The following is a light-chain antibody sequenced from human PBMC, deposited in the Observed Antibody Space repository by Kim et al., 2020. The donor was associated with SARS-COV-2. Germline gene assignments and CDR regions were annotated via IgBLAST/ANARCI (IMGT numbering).Light chain of an antibody. V-gene: IGLV2-14*01. Sequence: QSALTQPASVSGSPGQSITISCTGTSSDVGGYNYVSWYQQHPGKVPKLMIYDVSKRPSGVSNRFSGSKSGNTASLTISGLQAEDEADYYCSSYTSSSRVFGGGTQLTVL. CDR2: DVS. CDR3: SSYTSSSRV. J-gene: IGLJ3*02. CDR1: SSDVGGYNY.